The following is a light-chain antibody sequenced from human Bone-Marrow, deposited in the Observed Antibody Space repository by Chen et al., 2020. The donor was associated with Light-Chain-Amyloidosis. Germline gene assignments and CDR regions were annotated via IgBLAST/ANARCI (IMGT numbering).Light chain of an antibody. CDR2: DSN. CDR3: GAWDISLSGRV. J-gene: IGLJ3*02. CDR1: SSNIGKNY. Sequence: QSVLTQPPSLSAAPGQNVTISCSGSSSNIGKNYVSWYQQLPGTAPKLLIYDSNKRPSGIPDRFSGTQSRTSAALGITGLQTGDEADYYCGAWDISLSGRVFGGGTRLTVL. V-gene: IGLV1-51*01.